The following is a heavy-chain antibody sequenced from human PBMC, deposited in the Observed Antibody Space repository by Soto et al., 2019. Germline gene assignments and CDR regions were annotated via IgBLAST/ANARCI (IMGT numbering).Heavy chain of an antibody. D-gene: IGHD3-10*01. Sequence: QVQLQESGPGLVKPSGTLSLTCAVSGGSISSSNWWSWVRQPPGKGLEWIGEIYHSGSTNYNPSLKSRVTISVDKSKNQFSMKLSSVNAADTAVYYCARSYMVRGVANWFDPWGQGTLVTVSS. V-gene: IGHV4-4*02. CDR3: ARSYMVRGVANWFDP. CDR1: GGSISSSNW. J-gene: IGHJ5*02. CDR2: IYHSGST.